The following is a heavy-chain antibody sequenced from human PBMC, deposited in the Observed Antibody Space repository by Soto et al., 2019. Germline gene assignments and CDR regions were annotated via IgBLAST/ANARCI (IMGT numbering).Heavy chain of an antibody. CDR3: AKTYSGSYQAYYYYGMDI. Sequence: PWGSLRLSCAASGFTFSSYAMSWVRQAPGKGLEWVSAISGSGGSTYYADSVKGRFTISRDNSKNTLYLQMNSLRAEDTAVYYCAKTYSGSYQAYYYYGMDIWGQGTTVTVS. CDR1: GFTFSSYA. CDR2: ISGSGGST. J-gene: IGHJ6*02. D-gene: IGHD1-26*01. V-gene: IGHV3-23*01.